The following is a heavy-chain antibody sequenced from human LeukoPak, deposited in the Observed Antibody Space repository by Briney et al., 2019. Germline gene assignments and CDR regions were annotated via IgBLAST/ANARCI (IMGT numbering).Heavy chain of an antibody. J-gene: IGHJ6*03. CDR2: IIPILGTA. CDR3: AVRYCSSTSCDYYYYYMDV. CDR1: GGTFSSYA. V-gene: IGHV1-69*05. D-gene: IGHD2-2*01. Sequence: SVKVSCKASGGTFSSYAISWVRQAPGQGLEWMGGIIPILGTANYAQKFQGRVTITTDESTSTAYMELSSLRSEDTAVYYCAVRYCSSTSCDYYYYYMDVWGKGTTVTVS.